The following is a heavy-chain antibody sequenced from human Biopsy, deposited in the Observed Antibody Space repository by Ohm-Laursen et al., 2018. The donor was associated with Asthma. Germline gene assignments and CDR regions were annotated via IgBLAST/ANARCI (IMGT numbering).Heavy chain of an antibody. Sequence: SLRLSCAASGFTVGDYCMSWVRQVPGQGLEWVANIKHDGSEKNHVDSLKGRFTISRDNAKNLLFLQMNSLRAEDTAVYYCAGTFHFWSPYHAEHYQLWGQGTLVTVSS. J-gene: IGHJ1*01. CDR2: IKHDGSEK. D-gene: IGHD3-3*01. V-gene: IGHV3-7*01. CDR3: AGTFHFWSPYHAEHYQL. CDR1: GFTVGDYC.